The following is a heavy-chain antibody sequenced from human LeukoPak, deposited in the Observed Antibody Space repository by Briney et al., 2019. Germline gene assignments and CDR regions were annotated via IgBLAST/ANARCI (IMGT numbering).Heavy chain of an antibody. D-gene: IGHD1-14*01. CDR2: IYPGDSDT. CDR3: ARLRNSYYDY. J-gene: IGHJ4*02. CDR1: GYSFTNYW. V-gene: IGHV5-51*01. Sequence: GESLKISCKGSGYSFTNYWILWVRQMPGKGLEWMGIIYPGDSDTTYSPSFQGQVTISADKSINTAYLQWSSLKASDTAMYYCARLRNSYYDYWGQETLATVSS.